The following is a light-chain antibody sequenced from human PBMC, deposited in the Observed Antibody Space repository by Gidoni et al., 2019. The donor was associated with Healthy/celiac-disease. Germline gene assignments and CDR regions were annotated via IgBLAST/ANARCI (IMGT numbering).Light chain of an antibody. Sequence: DIQMPQSPSSLSASVGDRVTITCRASQSISSYLNWYQQKPGKAHKLLIYAASSLQSGVPSRFSGSGSGTDFTLTISSLQPEDFATYYCQQSYSTLRTFGQGTKVEIK. J-gene: IGKJ1*01. CDR3: QQSYSTLRT. CDR2: AAS. V-gene: IGKV1-39*01. CDR1: QSISSY.